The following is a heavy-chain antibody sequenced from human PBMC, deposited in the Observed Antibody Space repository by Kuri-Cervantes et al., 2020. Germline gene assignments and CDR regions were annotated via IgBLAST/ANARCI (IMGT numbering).Heavy chain of an antibody. Sequence: SLKISCAASGFTFDDYAMHWVRQAPGKGLEWVSGISWNSGSIGYADSVKGRFTISRDNAKNSLYLQMDSLRAGDTAVYYCARTPTWFGELLYLNYYYGMDVWGQGTTVTVSS. J-gene: IGHJ6*02. D-gene: IGHD3-10*01. V-gene: IGHV3-9*01. CDR1: GFTFDDYA. CDR3: ARTPTWFGELLYLNYYYGMDV. CDR2: ISWNSGSI.